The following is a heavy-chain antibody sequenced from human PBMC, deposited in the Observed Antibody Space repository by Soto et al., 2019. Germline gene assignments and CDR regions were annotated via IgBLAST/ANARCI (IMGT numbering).Heavy chain of an antibody. V-gene: IGHV3-33*01. Sequence: PGGSLRLSCAASGFTFSSYGMHWVLQAPGKGLEWVAVIWYDGSNKYYADSVKGRFTISRDNSKNTLYLQMNSLRAEDTAVYYCARFSYYDSSGTDWFDPWGQGTLVTVSS. D-gene: IGHD3-22*01. CDR1: GFTFSSYG. CDR2: IWYDGSNK. J-gene: IGHJ5*02. CDR3: ARFSYYDSSGTDWFDP.